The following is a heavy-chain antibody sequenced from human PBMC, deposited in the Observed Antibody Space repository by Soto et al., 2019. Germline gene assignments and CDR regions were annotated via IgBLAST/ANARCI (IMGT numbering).Heavy chain of an antibody. CDR3: ARPNPARVRSYYYGMDV. D-gene: IGHD5-18*01. Sequence: PGESLKISCKGSGYSFTNYWITWVRQMPGKGLEWMGRIDPSDSSSDYSPSFRGHVTISVDRSISTAYLQWSSLKASDTAIYFCARPNPARVRSYYYGMDVWGQGTTVTVSS. V-gene: IGHV5-10-1*01. CDR1: GYSFTNYW. CDR2: IDPSDSSS. J-gene: IGHJ6*02.